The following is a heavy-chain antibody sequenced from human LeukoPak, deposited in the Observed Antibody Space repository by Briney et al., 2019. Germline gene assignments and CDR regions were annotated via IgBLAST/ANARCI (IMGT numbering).Heavy chain of an antibody. V-gene: IGHV3-15*01. D-gene: IGHD6-19*01. CDR3: NTIDGGWYPTDYYGMDV. J-gene: IGHJ6*02. Sequence: GGSLRLSCVASEFTFSNAWMSWVRQTPGKGLEWIGRIKTKTDGGTVDYAAPVKGRFTISRDDSKNTLYLQMNSLKTEDTAVYYCNTIDGGWYPTDYYGMDVWGQGTTVTVSS. CDR1: EFTFSNAW. CDR2: IKTKTDGGTV.